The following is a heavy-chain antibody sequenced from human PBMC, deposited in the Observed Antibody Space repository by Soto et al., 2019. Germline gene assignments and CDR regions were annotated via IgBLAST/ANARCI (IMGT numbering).Heavy chain of an antibody. Sequence: SETLSLTCTVSGASIRSTDYYRSWIRQAPGKGLEWIGYVYYTGSTYYNPSLMSRLTISVDTSKNQFSLKLTSVTAAETAVYYCVRTAREGAVAPHWFDRWGQGTQVTVSS. CDR1: GASIRSTDYY. D-gene: IGHD2-21*02. CDR2: VYYTGST. V-gene: IGHV4-30-4*01. J-gene: IGHJ5*02. CDR3: VRTAREGAVAPHWFDR.